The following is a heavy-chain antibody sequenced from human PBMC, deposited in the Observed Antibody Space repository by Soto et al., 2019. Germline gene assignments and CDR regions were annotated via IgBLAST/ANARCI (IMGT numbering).Heavy chain of an antibody. V-gene: IGHV1-2*04. CDR2: INPNSGGT. CDR3: ARHYDSSGYYPPLEFDY. CDR1: GYTFTGYY. D-gene: IGHD3-22*01. J-gene: IGHJ4*02. Sequence: QVQLVQSGAEVKKPGASVKVSCKASGYTFTGYYMHWVRQAPGQGLEWMGWINPNSGGTNYAQKFQGWVTMTRDTSISTAYMELSRLRSDDTAVYYCARHYDSSGYYPPLEFDYWGQGTLVTVSS.